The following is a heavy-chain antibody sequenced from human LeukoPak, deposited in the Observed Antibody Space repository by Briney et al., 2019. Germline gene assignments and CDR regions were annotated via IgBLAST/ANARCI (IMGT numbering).Heavy chain of an antibody. CDR1: GFTFSSHW. CDR2: IKQDGGEK. D-gene: IGHD6-13*01. Sequence: GGSLILSCAVSGFTFSSHWMNWVRQAPGKGLEWVASIKQDGGEKSYVDSVKGRFTISRDNAKNSLYLQMSSLRAEDTAIYYCARDGTAAGLYFDLWGQGALVTVSS. CDR3: ARDGTAAGLYFDL. J-gene: IGHJ4*01. V-gene: IGHV3-7*01.